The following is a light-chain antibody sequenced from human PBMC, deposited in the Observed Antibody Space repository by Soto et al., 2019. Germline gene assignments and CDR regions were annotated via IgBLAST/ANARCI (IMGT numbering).Light chain of an antibody. J-gene: IGKJ1*01. CDR3: QQYYSYPPT. CDR2: KAS. CDR1: QSISVW. V-gene: IGKV1-5*03. Sequence: DIQMPQSPSTLSASLGDRLTITCRASQSISVWLAWYQQREGKAPNILIYKASRLESGVPSRFSGIGSGTDCTLTISCLQSEDFATYYCQQYYSYPPTFGQGTKVDIK.